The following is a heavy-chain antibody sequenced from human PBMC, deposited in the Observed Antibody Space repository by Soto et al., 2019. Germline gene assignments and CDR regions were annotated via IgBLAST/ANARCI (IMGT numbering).Heavy chain of an antibody. V-gene: IGHV3-30-3*01. CDR1: GFTFSSYA. D-gene: IGHD3-22*01. Sequence: QVQLVESGGGVVQPGRSLRLSCAASGFTFSSYAMHWVRQAPGKGLEWVAVISYDGSNKYYAESVKCRFTISRDNSKNTLYLQMNSLRAEDTAVYYCARDRGITMIVVVITPDGAFDIWGQGTMFTVSS. J-gene: IGHJ3*02. CDR2: ISYDGSNK. CDR3: ARDRGITMIVVVITPDGAFDI.